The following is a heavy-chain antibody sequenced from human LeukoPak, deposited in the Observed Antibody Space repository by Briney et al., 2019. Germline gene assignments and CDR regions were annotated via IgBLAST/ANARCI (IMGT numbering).Heavy chain of an antibody. V-gene: IGHV1-2*02. Sequence: GASVKVSCKASGYTFTDYYMHWVRQAPGQGLEWMGWINSNSGDTNYAQNFQGRVTMTRDTSISTAYLELSRLRSEDTAVYYCARGPYRTEKYYGSGKTYYFDYWGQGALVTVSS. CDR2: INSNSGDT. D-gene: IGHD3-10*01. CDR1: GYTFTDYY. CDR3: ARGPYRTEKYYGSGKTYYFDY. J-gene: IGHJ4*02.